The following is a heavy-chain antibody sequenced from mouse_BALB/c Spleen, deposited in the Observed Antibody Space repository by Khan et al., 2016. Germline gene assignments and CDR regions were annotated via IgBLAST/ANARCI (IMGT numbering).Heavy chain of an antibody. CDR2: IWGDGST. Sequence: VQLLESGPGLVAPSQSLSITCTVSGFSLTGFSVNWVRQPPGKALEWLGLIWGDGSTDYNSALKSRLSFSTDDSKSQVFLKRDSVQTDDTAREYCARYYDDDGGFAYWGQGTLVTVSA. J-gene: IGHJ3*01. D-gene: IGHD2-4*01. CDR1: GFSLTGFS. CDR3: ARYYDDDGGFAY. V-gene: IGHV2-6-7*01.